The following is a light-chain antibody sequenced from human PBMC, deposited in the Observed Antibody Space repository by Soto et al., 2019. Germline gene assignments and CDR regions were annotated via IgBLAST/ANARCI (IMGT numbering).Light chain of an antibody. CDR2: KSS. CDR1: QSISKW. CDR3: QQLSSHSST. V-gene: IGKV1-5*03. Sequence: DIQMTQSPSTLSASVGDRVTITCRASQSISKWLAWYQHKPGQAPKLLIYKSSILESGVPSRFSGSGSETDHTLSINSLQADDCATCYCQQLSSHSSTCGHGTKREIK. J-gene: IGKJ2*01.